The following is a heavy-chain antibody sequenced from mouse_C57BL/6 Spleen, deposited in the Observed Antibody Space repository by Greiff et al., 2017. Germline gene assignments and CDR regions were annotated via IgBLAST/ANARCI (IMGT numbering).Heavy chain of an antibody. CDR2: FYPESGSI. V-gene: IGHV1-62-2*01. D-gene: IGHD1-2*01. Sequence: QVQLQQSGAELVKPGASVKLSCKASGYTFTEYTIHWVKQRSGQGLEWIGWFYPESGSIKYNEKFKDKATLTADKSSSTAYMELSRLTSEDSAVYFCARHTNPDGAYAMDDWGQETSGTVS. J-gene: IGHJ4*01. CDR3: ARHTNPDGAYAMDD. CDR1: GYTFTEYT.